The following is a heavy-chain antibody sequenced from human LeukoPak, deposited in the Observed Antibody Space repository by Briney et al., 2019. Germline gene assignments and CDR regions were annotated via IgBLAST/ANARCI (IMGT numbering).Heavy chain of an antibody. CDR2: ISAYNGNT. Sequence: GASVKVSCKASGYTFTSYGISWVRQAPGQGLEWMGWISAYNGNTNYAQKLQGRVTMTTDTSTSTAYMELRSLRSDDTAVYYCARDARFYYGSGFLDYWGQGTLVTVSS. J-gene: IGHJ4*02. D-gene: IGHD3-10*01. CDR3: ARDARFYYGSGFLDY. V-gene: IGHV1-18*01. CDR1: GYTFTSYG.